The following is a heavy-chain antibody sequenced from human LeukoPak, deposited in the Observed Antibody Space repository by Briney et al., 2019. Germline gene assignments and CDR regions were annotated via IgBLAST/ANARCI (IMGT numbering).Heavy chain of an antibody. CDR3: AIRGSGLYSSGWYAVGY. J-gene: IGHJ4*02. CDR1: GYTFTSYD. V-gene: IGHV1-8*01. Sequence: ASVKVSCKASGYTFTSYDINWVRQATGQGLEWMGWMNPNSGNTGYAQKFQGRVTMTRNTSISTAYMELSSLRSEDTAVYYCAIRGSGLYSSGWYAVGYWGQGTLVTVSS. D-gene: IGHD6-19*01. CDR2: MNPNSGNT.